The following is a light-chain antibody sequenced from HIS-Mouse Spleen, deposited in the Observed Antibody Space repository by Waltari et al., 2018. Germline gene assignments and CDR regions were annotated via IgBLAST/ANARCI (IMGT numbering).Light chain of an antibody. CDR3: CSYAGSSTFWV. Sequence: QSALTQPASVSGSPGQSITISCTGTSSDVGSYNLVSWYQQHPGHAPKLMIYEGSKRPSGVXIRFSGSKSGNTASLTISGLQAEDEADYYCCSYAGSSTFWVFGGGTKLTVL. J-gene: IGLJ3*02. CDR1: SSDVGSYNL. V-gene: IGLV2-23*03. CDR2: EGS.